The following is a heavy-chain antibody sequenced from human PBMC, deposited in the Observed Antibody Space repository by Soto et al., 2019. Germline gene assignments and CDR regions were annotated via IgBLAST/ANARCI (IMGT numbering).Heavy chain of an antibody. V-gene: IGHV4-30-2*01. CDR3: ARDHYDSSGFDY. CDR1: GGSISSGGYS. CDR2: IYHSGST. J-gene: IGHJ4*02. D-gene: IGHD3-22*01. Sequence: QLQLQESGSGLVKPSQTLSLTCAVSGGSISSGGYSWSWIRQPPVRGLEWIGYIYHSGSTYYNPSLKSRVTISVDRSKNQFSLKLSSVTAADTAVYYCARDHYDSSGFDYWGQGTLVTVSS.